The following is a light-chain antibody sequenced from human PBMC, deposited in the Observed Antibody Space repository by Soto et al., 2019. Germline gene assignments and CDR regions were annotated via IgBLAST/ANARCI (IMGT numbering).Light chain of an antibody. Sequence: QSVLTQPPSVSAAPGQKVTISCSGSSCNIGNNYVSWYQQLPGTAPKLLIYDNNKRPSEIPDRFSGSKSGTSATLGITGLQTGDEADYYCGTWDSSLSAWVFGGGTQLTVL. V-gene: IGLV1-51*01. CDR1: SCNIGNNY. CDR2: DNN. CDR3: GTWDSSLSAWV. J-gene: IGLJ3*02.